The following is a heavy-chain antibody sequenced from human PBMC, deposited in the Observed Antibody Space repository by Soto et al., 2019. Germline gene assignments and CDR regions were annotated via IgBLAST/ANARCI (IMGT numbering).Heavy chain of an antibody. V-gene: IGHV1-58*01. J-gene: IGHJ6*02. D-gene: IGHD3-10*01. CDR1: GFTFTSSA. CDR2: IVVGSGNT. CDR3: AAGINYYGSGKNHYYYYGMDV. Sequence: SVKVSCKASGFTFTSSAVQWVRQARGQRLEWIGWIVVGSGNTNYAQKFQERVTITKDMSTSTAYMELSSLRSEDTAVYYCAAGINYYGSGKNHYYYYGMDVWGQGTTVTVSS.